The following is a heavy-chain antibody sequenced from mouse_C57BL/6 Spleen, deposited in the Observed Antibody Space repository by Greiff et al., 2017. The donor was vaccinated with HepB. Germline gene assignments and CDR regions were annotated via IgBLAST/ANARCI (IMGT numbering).Heavy chain of an antibody. D-gene: IGHD2-1*01. CDR3: ARTYGNYARYFDV. CDR1: GIAFSRYW. CDR2: INPDSSTI. Sequence: AASGIAFSRYWMSWVRRAPGKGLEWIGEINPDSSTINYAPSLKDKFIISRDNAKNTLYLQMSKVRSEDTALYYCARTYGNYARYFDVWGTGTTVTVSS. J-gene: IGHJ1*03. V-gene: IGHV4-1*01.